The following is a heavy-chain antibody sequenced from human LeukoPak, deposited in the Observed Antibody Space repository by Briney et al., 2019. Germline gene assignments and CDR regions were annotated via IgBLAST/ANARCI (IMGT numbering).Heavy chain of an antibody. CDR1: GYTFTGYY. CDR2: INPNSGGT. Sequence: GASVKVSCKASGYTFTGYYMHWVRRAPGQGLEWMGWINPNSGGTNYAQKFQGRVTMTRDTSISTAYMELSRLRSDDTAVYYCASGCSSTSCYPGGIYYYGMDVWGQGTTVTVSS. V-gene: IGHV1-2*02. CDR3: ASGCSSTSCYPGGIYYYGMDV. J-gene: IGHJ6*02. D-gene: IGHD2-2*01.